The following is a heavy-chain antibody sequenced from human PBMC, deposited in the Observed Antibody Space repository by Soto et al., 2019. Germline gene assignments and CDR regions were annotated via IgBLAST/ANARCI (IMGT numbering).Heavy chain of an antibody. V-gene: IGHV3-23*01. Sequence: GGSMRLSCAASGVTFSSYARRWVRQAPGKGLEWVSAISGSGGSTYYADSVKGRFTISRDNSKNTLYLQMDSLRAEDTAVYYCAKDLLRVTTSYFDYWGQGNLVTVSS. CDR3: AKDLLRVTTSYFDY. J-gene: IGHJ4*02. CDR1: GVTFSSYA. D-gene: IGHD4-17*01. CDR2: ISGSGGST.